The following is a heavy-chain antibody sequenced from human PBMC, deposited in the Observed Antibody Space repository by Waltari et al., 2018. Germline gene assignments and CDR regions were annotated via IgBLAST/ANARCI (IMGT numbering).Heavy chain of an antibody. D-gene: IGHD3-16*01. V-gene: IGHV4-34*01. CDR2: INHSGST. CDR3: ARADRGRDGRYATPDWGP. CDR1: GASFSGYY. J-gene: IGHJ5*02. Sequence: QVQLQQWGAGQLKPSETLSLTCAVYGASFSGYYWSWIRQPPGKGLEWIGEINHSGSTNDNPSLKNLLTRSLDTSKNQFSLKMRSVTAADTAVYYCARADRGRDGRYATPDWGPWGQGTLVTVSS.